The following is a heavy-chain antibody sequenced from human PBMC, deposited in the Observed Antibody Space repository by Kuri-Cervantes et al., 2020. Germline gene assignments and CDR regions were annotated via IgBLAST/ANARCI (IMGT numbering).Heavy chain of an antibody. CDR2: ISSSSSYI. Sequence: GESLNISCAASGFTFSSYSMNWVRQAPGKGLEWVSSISSSSSYIYYADSVKGRFTISRDDAKNSLYLQMNSLRAEDTAVYYCAREKTKWASTIVYYFDYWGQGTLVTVSS. CDR1: GFTFSSYS. J-gene: IGHJ4*02. D-gene: IGHD5/OR15-5a*01. CDR3: AREKTKWASTIVYYFDY. V-gene: IGHV3-21*01.